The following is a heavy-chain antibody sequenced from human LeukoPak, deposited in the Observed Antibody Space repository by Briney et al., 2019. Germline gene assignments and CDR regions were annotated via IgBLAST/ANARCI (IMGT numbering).Heavy chain of an antibody. CDR3: ARHPETYYYDSNGYYSD. D-gene: IGHD3-22*01. Sequence: ASETLSLTCAVSGASINDFYWTWIRQPPGKGLEWIGYVCYGGSTNYNPSRKSRVTISFDTSKNQFSLNLRSVTAADTAVYYCARHPETYYYDSNGYYSDWGQGTLVTVSS. CDR2: VCYGGST. J-gene: IGHJ4*02. V-gene: IGHV4-59*08. CDR1: GASINDFY.